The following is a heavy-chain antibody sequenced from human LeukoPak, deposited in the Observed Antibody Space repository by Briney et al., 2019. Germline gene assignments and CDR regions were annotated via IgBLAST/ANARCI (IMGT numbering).Heavy chain of an antibody. CDR3: ARRPSPPDAFDI. V-gene: IGHV4-34*12. Sequence: PSETLSLTCAVYGGSFSGYYWGWLRQPPGKGLEWIGSIFYTGSTYFNPSLKSRATISGDTSTNQFSLNLYSVTDADTAVYYCARRPSPPDAFDIWGQGTMVTVSS. CDR2: IFYTGST. J-gene: IGHJ3*02. CDR1: GGSFSGYY.